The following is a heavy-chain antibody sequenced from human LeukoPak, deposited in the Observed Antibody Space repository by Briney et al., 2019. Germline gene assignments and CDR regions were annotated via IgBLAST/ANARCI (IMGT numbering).Heavy chain of an antibody. V-gene: IGHV3-7*01. Sequence: GGSLSLSCSASGFTFSSSWMTWVRQAPGKGLEWVANMKQDGSEQYTADSLKGRFTISRDNDKKLVFLQMNSLRVDDTAVYYCARCGGSTSCYGLSFNCWGQGTLVTVSS. CDR3: ARCGGSTSCYGLSFNC. CDR2: MKQDGSEQ. CDR1: GFTFSSSW. J-gene: IGHJ4*02. D-gene: IGHD2-2*01.